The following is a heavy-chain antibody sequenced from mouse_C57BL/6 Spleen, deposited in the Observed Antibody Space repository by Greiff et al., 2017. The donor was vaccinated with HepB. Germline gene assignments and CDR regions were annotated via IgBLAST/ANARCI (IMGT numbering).Heavy chain of an antibody. V-gene: IGHV14-1*01. Sequence: EVQLQQSGAELVRPGASVKLSCTASGFNIKDYYMHWVKQRPEQGLEWIGRIDPEDGDTEYAPKFQGKATMTADTSSNTAYLQLSSLTSEDTAVYYWTRTAQESLFAYWGQGTLVTVSA. J-gene: IGHJ3*01. CDR1: GFNIKDYY. CDR3: TRTAQESLFAY. D-gene: IGHD3-2*02. CDR2: IDPEDGDT.